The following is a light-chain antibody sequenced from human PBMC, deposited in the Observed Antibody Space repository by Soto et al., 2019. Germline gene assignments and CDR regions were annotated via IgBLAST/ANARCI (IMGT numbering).Light chain of an antibody. V-gene: IGKV3-20*01. CDR1: QSVGSIY. J-gene: IGKJ1*01. Sequence: DIVLTQSPGTLSFSPGERATLSCRASQSVGSIYLAWYQQKPGQAPRLLIHGASNRASGIPDRFSGSGSGTDFTLTISRLEPEDFAVYYCQQYGGSPRTFGQGTKVDIK. CDR3: QQYGGSPRT. CDR2: GAS.